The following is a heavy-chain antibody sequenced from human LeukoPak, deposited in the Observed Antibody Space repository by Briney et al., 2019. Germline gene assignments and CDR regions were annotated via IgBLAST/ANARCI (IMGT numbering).Heavy chain of an antibody. CDR2: IYPDDSDT. CDR3: ASLPYGDYFYYYYGMDV. Sequence: GESLKISCKGSGYSFTSYWIAWVRQMPGKGLEWMGIIYPDDSDTRYSPSFQGQVTISADKSISTAYLQWSSLKASDTAMYYCASLPYGDYFYYYYGMDVWGQGTTVTVS. J-gene: IGHJ6*02. V-gene: IGHV5-51*01. CDR1: GYSFTSYW. D-gene: IGHD4-17*01.